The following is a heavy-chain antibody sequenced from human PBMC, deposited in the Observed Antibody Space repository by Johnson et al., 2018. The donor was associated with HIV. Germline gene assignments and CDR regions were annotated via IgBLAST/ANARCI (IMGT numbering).Heavy chain of an antibody. CDR3: AKCIWGSSLIDAFDI. D-gene: IGHD6-13*01. J-gene: IGHJ3*02. CDR2: LWYDGSNK. CDR1: GFTLSSYG. V-gene: IGHV3-33*06. Sequence: QVQLVESGGGVVQPGRSLRLSCAASGFTLSSYGTHWVRQAPGNGLEWVAGLWYDGSNKYYADSVKGRFSISRDNSKNTLYLQMNSLRVEDTAVYYCAKCIWGSSLIDAFDIWGQGTMVTVSS.